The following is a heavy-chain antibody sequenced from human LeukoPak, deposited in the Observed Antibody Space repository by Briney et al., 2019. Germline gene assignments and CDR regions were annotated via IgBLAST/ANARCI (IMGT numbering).Heavy chain of an antibody. CDR1: GGSMSSYY. Sequence: SETLSLTCTVSGGSMSSYYWSWIRQPPGKGLEWIGYIYYSGSTNYNPSLKSRVTISVDTSENQFSLKLSSVTAADTAVYYCARVTSSSWDGIDYWGQGTLVTVSS. D-gene: IGHD6-13*01. CDR2: IYYSGST. CDR3: ARVTSSSWDGIDY. V-gene: IGHV4-59*01. J-gene: IGHJ4*02.